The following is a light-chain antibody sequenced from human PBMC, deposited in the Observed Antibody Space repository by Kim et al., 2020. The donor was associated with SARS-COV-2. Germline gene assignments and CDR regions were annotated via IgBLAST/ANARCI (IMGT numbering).Light chain of an antibody. CDR3: PQYGSSPRT. Sequence: IVLTQSPGTLSLSPGERATLSCRASQSVRSSNLAWYQQKPGQAPRLLIYDASSRATGIPDRFSGSGSGTDFTLSISRVEPEDFAVYYCPQYGSSPRTFGPGTKVDIK. CDR2: DAS. CDR1: QSVRSSN. J-gene: IGKJ3*01. V-gene: IGKV3-20*01.